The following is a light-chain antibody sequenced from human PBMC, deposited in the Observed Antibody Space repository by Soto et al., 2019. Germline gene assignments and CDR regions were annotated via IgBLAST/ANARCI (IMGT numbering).Light chain of an antibody. CDR1: QSSSSY. CDR2: AAS. J-gene: IGKJ2*01. CDR3: QQSYSTPVH. V-gene: IGKV1-39*01. Sequence: DIQMTQSPSSLSAFVGDRVTITCRASQSSSSYLNWYQQKPGKAPKLLIYAASSLQSGVPSRFSGSGSGTDFTLTISSLPPEDFATYYCQQSYSTPVHFGQGTKLEIK.